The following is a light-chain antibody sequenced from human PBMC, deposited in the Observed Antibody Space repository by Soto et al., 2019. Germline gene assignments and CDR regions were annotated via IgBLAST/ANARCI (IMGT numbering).Light chain of an antibody. CDR3: SSYAGSNNLV. V-gene: IGLV2-14*02. CDR1: SSDVGSYNL. CDR2: EGS. Sequence: QSALTQPASVSGSPGQSITISCTGTSSDVGSYNLVSWYQQHPGKAPKLMIYEGSKRPSGVSNRFSGSKSGNTASLTVSGLQAEDEADYYCSSYAGSNNLVFAGGTKVTVL. J-gene: IGLJ3*02.